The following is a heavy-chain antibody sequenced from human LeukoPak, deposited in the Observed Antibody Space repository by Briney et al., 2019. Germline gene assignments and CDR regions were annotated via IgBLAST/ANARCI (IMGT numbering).Heavy chain of an antibody. V-gene: IGHV1-8*03. D-gene: IGHD5-18*01. CDR3: ARGASLSGGYSYGWLRHYYFDY. J-gene: IGHJ4*02. CDR1: GYTFTSYD. CDR2: MNPNSGNT. Sequence: GASVKVSCKASGYTFTSYDINWVRQATGQGLEWMGWMNPNSGNTGYAQKFQGRVTITRNTSISTAYMELSSLRSEDTAVYYCARGASLSGGYSYGWLRHYYFDYWGQGTLVTVSS.